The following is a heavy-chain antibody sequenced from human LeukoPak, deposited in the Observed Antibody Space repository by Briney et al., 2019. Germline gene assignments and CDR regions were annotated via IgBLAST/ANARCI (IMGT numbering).Heavy chain of an antibody. CDR3: ARDPDIVAEGDAFDI. V-gene: IGHV3-23*01. CDR1: GFTFSNSA. Sequence: GGSLRLSCAASGFTFSNSAMTWVRQSPGKGLEWVSDISASGDTTHYADSVKGRFTISRDNSKHTLYLQMNSLRAEDTAVYYCARDPDIVAEGDAFDIWGQGTMVTVSS. D-gene: IGHD5-12*01. CDR2: ISASGDTT. J-gene: IGHJ3*02.